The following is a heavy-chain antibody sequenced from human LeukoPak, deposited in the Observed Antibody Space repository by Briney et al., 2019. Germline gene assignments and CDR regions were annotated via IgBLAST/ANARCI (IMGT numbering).Heavy chain of an antibody. Sequence: GGSLRLSCAASGFTFSDYYMSWIRRAPGKGLEWVSYISSSSSYTNYADSVKGRFTISRDNAKNSLYLQMNSLRAEDTAVYYCATSLWFGELAWFDPWGQGTLVTVSS. V-gene: IGHV3-11*06. D-gene: IGHD3-10*01. CDR3: ATSLWFGELAWFDP. CDR2: ISSSSSYT. J-gene: IGHJ5*02. CDR1: GFTFSDYY.